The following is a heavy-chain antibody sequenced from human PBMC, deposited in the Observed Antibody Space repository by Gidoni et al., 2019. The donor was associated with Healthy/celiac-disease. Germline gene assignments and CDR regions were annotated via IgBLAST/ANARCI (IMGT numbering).Heavy chain of an antibody. J-gene: IGHJ3*02. V-gene: IGHV4-34*01. CDR3: ARADDYGGNAGAFDI. CDR2: TNHSGST. D-gene: IGHD4-17*01. Sequence: EWIGETNHSGSTNYNPSLKSRVTISVDTSKNQFSLKLSSVTAADTAVYYCARADDYGGNAGAFDIWGQGTMVTVSS.